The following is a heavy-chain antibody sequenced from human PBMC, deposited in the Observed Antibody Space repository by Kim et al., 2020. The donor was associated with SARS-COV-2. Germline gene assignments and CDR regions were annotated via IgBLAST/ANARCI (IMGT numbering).Heavy chain of an antibody. CDR3: ARAIVLTMVRGVSVDY. V-gene: IGHV1-18*01. CDR1: GYTFTSYG. J-gene: IGHJ4*02. CDR2: ISAYNGNT. D-gene: IGHD3-10*01. Sequence: ASVQVSCKASGYTFTSYGISWVRQAPGQGLEWMGWISAYNGNTHYAQKLQGRVTMPTDTSTSTAYMELRSLRSDDTAVYYCARAIVLTMVRGVSVDYWGQGTLVTVSS.